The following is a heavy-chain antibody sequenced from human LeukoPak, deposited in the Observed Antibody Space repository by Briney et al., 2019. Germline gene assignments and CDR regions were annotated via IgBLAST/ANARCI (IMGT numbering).Heavy chain of an antibody. V-gene: IGHV3-23*01. CDR2: ISGSGDRT. D-gene: IGHD6-6*01. J-gene: IGHJ4*02. Sequence: GGSPRLSCAASGFTFGAYAMSWVRQAPGKGLEWVSSISGSGDRTYYTDSVKGRFTISRDNAKNTLSLQMNGLRAEDTAVYYCARGSSGIDYWGQGTLVTVSS. CDR3: ARGSSGIDY. CDR1: GFTFGAYA.